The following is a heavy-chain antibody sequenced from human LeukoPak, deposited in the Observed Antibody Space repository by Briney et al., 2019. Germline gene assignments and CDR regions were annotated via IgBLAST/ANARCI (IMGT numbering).Heavy chain of an antibody. V-gene: IGHV4-59*01. CDR3: ARDSHSVDTATPRGFDP. J-gene: IGHJ5*02. D-gene: IGHD2-15*01. CDR2: FHYSGSA. Sequence: ASETLSLTCTVSGDPISCYFWSWIRQPPGKGLERIGYFHYSGSAHYNPSLKSRITMSVDTSKTQSSLKLRSVTAADTAVYYCARDSHSVDTATPRGFDPWGQGTLVTVSS. CDR1: GDPISCYF.